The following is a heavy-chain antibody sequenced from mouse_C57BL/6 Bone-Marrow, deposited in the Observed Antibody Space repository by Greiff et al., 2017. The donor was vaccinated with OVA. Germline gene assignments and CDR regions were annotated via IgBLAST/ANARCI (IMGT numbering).Heavy chain of an antibody. V-gene: IGHV14-3*01. J-gene: IGHJ2*01. D-gene: IGHD4-1*01. CDR3: ARNWGVDD. Sequence: VQLQQSVAELVRPGASVKLSCTASGFTITNTYMHWVKQRPEQGLEWIGKLDPANGNTKSAPNFQGKGTITADTCANTASLQLSSLTSEDTAIYYCARNWGVDDWGQGTTLTVSS. CDR2: LDPANGNT. CDR1: GFTITNTY.